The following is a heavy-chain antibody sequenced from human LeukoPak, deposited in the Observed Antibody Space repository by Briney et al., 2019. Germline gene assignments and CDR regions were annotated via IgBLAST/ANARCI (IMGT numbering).Heavy chain of an antibody. CDR2: VSYDGGHK. CDR3: ARDRINMMVLGHDSGLDC. CDR1: GFSLSDYG. J-gene: IGHJ4*02. V-gene: IGHV3-30*03. D-gene: IGHD3-22*01. Sequence: GGSLRLSCVGSGFSLSDYGIHWIRQAPGKGLEWVAVVSYDGGHKYYADSVKGRFTISRDTSSDTVSLQMNSLRVEDTALYYCARDRINMMVLGHDSGLDCWGQGTLVTVSS.